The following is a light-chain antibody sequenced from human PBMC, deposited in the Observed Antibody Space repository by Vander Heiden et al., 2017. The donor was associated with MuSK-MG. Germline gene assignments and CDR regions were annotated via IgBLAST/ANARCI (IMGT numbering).Light chain of an antibody. CDR1: QDISNY. V-gene: IGKV1-33*01. Sequence: DMQMTQSPSSLSASVGDRVTITCQARQDISNYLNWYQQKPGKAPKHLIIHAHNLETGVTSRLNGSGSGTDFTFTISSLQPEDIATYYCGQYANGFTFGHGTKVDIK. CDR3: GQYANGFT. J-gene: IGKJ3*01. CDR2: HAH.